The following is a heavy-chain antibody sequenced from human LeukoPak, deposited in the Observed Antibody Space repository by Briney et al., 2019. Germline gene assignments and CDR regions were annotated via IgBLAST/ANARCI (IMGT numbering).Heavy chain of an antibody. CDR2: INPNSGGT. V-gene: IGHV1-2*02. J-gene: IGHJ4*02. Sequence: ASVKVSCKASGYTLTGYYMHWVRQAPGQGLEWMGWINPNSGGTNYAQKFQGRVTMTRGTSINTAYMELSRLTSDDTAVYYCARDHLSSGSYSIAYYFDYWGQGTLVTVSS. CDR3: ARDHLSSGSYSIAYYFDY. D-gene: IGHD1-26*01. CDR1: GYTLTGYY.